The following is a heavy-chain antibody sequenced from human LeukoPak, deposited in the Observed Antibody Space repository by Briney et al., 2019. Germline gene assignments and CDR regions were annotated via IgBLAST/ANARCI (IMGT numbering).Heavy chain of an antibody. V-gene: IGHV3-48*04. CDR2: ISSSGSTL. Sequence: GGSLRLSCAASGFTFSSYSMNWVRQAPGKGLEWVSYISSSGSTLYYADPVKGRFTISRDNGKNSLYLQMNSLRAEDTAVYYCARKDLGYCSGGSCYSIDAFDIWGQGTMVTVSS. CDR1: GFTFSSYS. CDR3: ARKDLGYCSGGSCYSIDAFDI. J-gene: IGHJ3*02. D-gene: IGHD2-15*01.